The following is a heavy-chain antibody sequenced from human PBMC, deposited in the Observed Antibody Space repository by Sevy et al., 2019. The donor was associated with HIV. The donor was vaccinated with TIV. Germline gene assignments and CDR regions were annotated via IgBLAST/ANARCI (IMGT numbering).Heavy chain of an antibody. CDR1: GDSINNGDYY. J-gene: IGHJ5*02. CDR2: IYYTGTT. Sequence: SETLSLTCTVSGDSINNGDYYWSWIRQHPGKGLEWIGKIYYTGTTYYNPSLKSRLRISVERCENTLSLSLRSVTAADTAVYYCARTTVTTLSSARNNWFDPWGQGTLVTVSS. CDR3: ARTTVTTLSSARNNWFDP. D-gene: IGHD4-4*01. V-gene: IGHV4-31*03.